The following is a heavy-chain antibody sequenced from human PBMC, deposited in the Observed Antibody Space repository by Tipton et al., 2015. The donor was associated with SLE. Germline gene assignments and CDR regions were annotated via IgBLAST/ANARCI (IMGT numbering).Heavy chain of an antibody. V-gene: IGHV5-10-1*01. CDR2: IDPSDYYT. CDR1: GYSFTSYW. CDR3: ARHGVDWGLIWDFDY. Sequence: VQLVQSGAEVKKPGESLRISCKASGYSFTSYWITWVRQMPGKGLEWMGRIDPSDYYTNYSPSFQGHVTISADRSINTAYLQWSSLKASDTAMYYCARHGVDWGLIWDFDYWGQGTLVTVSS. D-gene: IGHD7-27*01. J-gene: IGHJ4*02.